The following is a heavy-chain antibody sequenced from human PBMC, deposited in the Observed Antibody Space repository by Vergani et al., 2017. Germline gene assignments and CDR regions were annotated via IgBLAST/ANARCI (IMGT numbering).Heavy chain of an antibody. CDR1: GYPLTELS. V-gene: IGHV1-2*02. CDR3: ARDGGSYLFGGMDV. CDR2: INPNSGGT. Sequence: QVQLVQSGAEVKKPGASVKVSCKVSGYPLTELSMHWVRQAPGKGLEWMGWINPNSGGTNYAQKFQGRVTMTRDTSISTAYMELSRLRSDDTAVYYCARDGGSYLFGGMDVWGQGTTVTVSS. J-gene: IGHJ6*02. D-gene: IGHD1-26*01.